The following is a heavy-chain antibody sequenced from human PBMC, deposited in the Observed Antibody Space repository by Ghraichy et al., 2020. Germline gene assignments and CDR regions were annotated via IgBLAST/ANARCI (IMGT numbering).Heavy chain of an antibody. D-gene: IGHD3-10*01. Sequence: SETLSLTCAVYGGSFSGYYWSWIRQPPGKGLEWIGEINHSGSTNYNPSLKSRVTISVDTSKNQFSLKLSSVTAADTAVYYCASRHYGSGSYPYYFDYWGQGTLVTFSS. CDR1: GGSFSGYY. CDR3: ASRHYGSGSYPYYFDY. J-gene: IGHJ4*02. CDR2: INHSGST. V-gene: IGHV4-34*01.